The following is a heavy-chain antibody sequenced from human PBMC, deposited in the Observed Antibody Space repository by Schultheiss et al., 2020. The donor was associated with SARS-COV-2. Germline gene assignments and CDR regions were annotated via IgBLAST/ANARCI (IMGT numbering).Heavy chain of an antibody. V-gene: IGHV1-69*13. CDR1: GGTFSSYA. Sequence: SVKVSCKASGGTFSSYAISWVRQAPGQGLEWMGGIIPIFGTANYAQKFQGRVTITANESTSTAYMELRSLRYEDTAVYYCARDRYDFWSGYVSYWYFDLWGRGTLVTVSS. D-gene: IGHD3-3*01. J-gene: IGHJ2*01. CDR2: IIPIFGTA. CDR3: ARDRYDFWSGYVSYWYFDL.